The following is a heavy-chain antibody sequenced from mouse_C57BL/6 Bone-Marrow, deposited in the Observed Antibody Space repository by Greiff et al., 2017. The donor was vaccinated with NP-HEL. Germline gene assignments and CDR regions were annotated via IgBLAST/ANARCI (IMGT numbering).Heavy chain of an antibody. CDR2: ITHSGET. CDR1: GFPITSGYY. CDR3: AGDSSGYGDFDY. Sequence: VQGVESGPGLVKPSPSLILTCSITGFPITSGYYWIWIRQSPGKPLEWMGYITHSGETFYNPSLQSPISITRDTSKNQFFLQLNSVTTEETAMYYCAGDSSGYGDFDYWGQGTTLTVSS. V-gene: IGHV12-3*01. J-gene: IGHJ2*01. D-gene: IGHD3-2*02.